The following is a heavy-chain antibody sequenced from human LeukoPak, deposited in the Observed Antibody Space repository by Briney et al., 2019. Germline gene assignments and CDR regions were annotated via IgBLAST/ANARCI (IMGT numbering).Heavy chain of an antibody. J-gene: IGHJ4*02. CDR2: ISSSSSTI. D-gene: IGHD1-1*01. CDR1: GFTFSSYS. V-gene: IGHV3-48*02. CDR3: AKDRGVTTRPRGYFDN. Sequence: SGRSLRLSCAASGFTFSSYSMKWVRQAPGKGLERVSYISSSSSTIYYADSVKGRFTISRDNAKNSLYLQMNSLRDEDTAVYYCAKDRGVTTRPRGYFDNWGQGTLVTVSS.